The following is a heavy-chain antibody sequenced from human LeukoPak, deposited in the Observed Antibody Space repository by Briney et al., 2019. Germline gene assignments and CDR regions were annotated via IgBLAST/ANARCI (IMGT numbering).Heavy chain of an antibody. J-gene: IGHJ3*02. V-gene: IGHV5-51*01. CDR1: GYSFTSYW. Sequence: GESLKISCKASGYSFTSYWIAWVRQMPGKGLEWMGLTYPGDSDTRYSPSFEGQVTILADMSISTAYLQWSSLKASDTAMYYCARPHNYGLGGAFDIWGQGTMVTVSS. D-gene: IGHD5-18*01. CDR2: TYPGDSDT. CDR3: ARPHNYGLGGAFDI.